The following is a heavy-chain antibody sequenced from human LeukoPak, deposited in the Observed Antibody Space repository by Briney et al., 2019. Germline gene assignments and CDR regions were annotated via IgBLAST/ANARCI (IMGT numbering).Heavy chain of an antibody. D-gene: IGHD3-22*01. CDR2: VSGSGGGT. V-gene: IGHV3-23*01. Sequence: GGSLGLSCAASGFYFSNYAMNWVRQAPGKGLEWVSGVSGSGGGTYYADSVKGRFTISRDNSKNTLNLQMNSLRGEDTAVYYCTKGHIESGGYYYFDFWGQGTLVTVSS. CDR1: GFYFSNYA. CDR3: TKGHIESGGYYYFDF. J-gene: IGHJ4*02.